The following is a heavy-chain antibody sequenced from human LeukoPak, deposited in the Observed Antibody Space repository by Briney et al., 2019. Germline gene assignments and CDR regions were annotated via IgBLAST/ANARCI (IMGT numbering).Heavy chain of an antibody. CDR3: ARTYYYDSSGYIPFDY. CDR1: GFTFSSYS. D-gene: IGHD3-22*01. Sequence: PGGSLRLSCAASGFTFSSYSMNWVRQAPGRGLGWVSSISSSSSYIYYADSVKGRFTISRDNAKNSLYLQMNSLRAEDTAVYYCARTYYYDSSGYIPFDYWGQGTLVTVSS. J-gene: IGHJ4*02. V-gene: IGHV3-21*01. CDR2: ISSSSSYI.